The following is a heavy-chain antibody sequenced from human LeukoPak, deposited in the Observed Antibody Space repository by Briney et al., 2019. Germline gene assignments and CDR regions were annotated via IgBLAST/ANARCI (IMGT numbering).Heavy chain of an antibody. CDR1: GGTFSSYA. Sequence: ASVKVSCKASGGTFSSYAISWVRQAPGQGLEWMGWISAYNGNTNYAQKFQGRVTMTTDTSTSTAYMELRSLRSDDTAVYYCARDNDPTLFDDYWGQGTLVTVSS. D-gene: IGHD2-21*01. CDR3: ARDNDPTLFDDY. V-gene: IGHV1-18*01. J-gene: IGHJ4*02. CDR2: ISAYNGNT.